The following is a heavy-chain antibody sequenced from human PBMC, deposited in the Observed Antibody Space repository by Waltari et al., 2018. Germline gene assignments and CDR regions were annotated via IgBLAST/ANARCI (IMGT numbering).Heavy chain of an antibody. Sequence: QVQLQESGPGLVKPSQTLSLTCTVSGGSISRGRYYCSWIRQPAGKGLEWIGRIYTSGSNNYNPSIKSRVTISVDTSKNQFSLKLSSVTAADTAVYYCARDAGPLLWCGDSGDWFDPWGQGTLVTVSS. CDR3: ARDAGPLLWCGDSGDWFDP. J-gene: IGHJ5*02. V-gene: IGHV4-61*02. CDR1: GGSISRGRYY. D-gene: IGHD3-10*01. CDR2: IYTSGSN.